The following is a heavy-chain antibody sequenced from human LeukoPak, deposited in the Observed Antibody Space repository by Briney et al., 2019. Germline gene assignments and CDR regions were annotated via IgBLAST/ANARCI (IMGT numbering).Heavy chain of an antibody. CDR2: ISGSGGST. J-gene: IGHJ4*02. D-gene: IGHD5-12*01. CDR1: AFTFNSFA. Sequence: GGSLRLSCAASAFTFNSFAMTWVRQAPGKGLEWVSGISGSGGSTYYADSVKGRFTISRDNSKNTLYLQMNSLRADDTAVYYCAKDATPYYWGQGTLVTVSS. CDR3: AKDATPYY. V-gene: IGHV3-23*01.